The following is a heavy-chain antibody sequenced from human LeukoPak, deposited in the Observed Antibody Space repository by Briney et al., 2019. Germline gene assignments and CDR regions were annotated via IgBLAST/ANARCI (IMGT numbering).Heavy chain of an antibody. Sequence: GGSLRLSCAASGFTFSSYAMSWVRQAPGKGLEWVSAIRGSGDRTYYADSVKGRFTISRDNSKNTLYLQMNSLRAEDTAIYYCAKVLTTYYYDSSGYPWGQGTLDTVSS. CDR1: GFTFSSYA. D-gene: IGHD3-22*01. J-gene: IGHJ4*02. CDR2: IRGSGDRT. CDR3: AKVLTTYYYDSSGYP. V-gene: IGHV3-23*01.